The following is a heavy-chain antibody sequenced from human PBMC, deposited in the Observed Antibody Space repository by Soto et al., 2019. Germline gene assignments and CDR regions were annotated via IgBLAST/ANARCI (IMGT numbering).Heavy chain of an antibody. Sequence: QVQLVQSGAEVKKPGSSVKVSCKASGGTFSSYAISWERQAPGQGLEWMGGIIPVFGTGIYAQKFQGRVTITADKSTNTAYMEQSSMRSEDTAVYFCARVGGTGGYTFGLDYWGQGTLVFLFS. CDR3: ARVGGTGGYTFGLDY. J-gene: IGHJ4*02. CDR2: IIPVFGTG. CDR1: GGTFSSYA. V-gene: IGHV1-69*06. D-gene: IGHD5-18*01.